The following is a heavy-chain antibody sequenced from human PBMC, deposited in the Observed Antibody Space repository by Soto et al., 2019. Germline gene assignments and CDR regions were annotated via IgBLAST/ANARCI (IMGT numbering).Heavy chain of an antibody. Sequence: QVQLVESGGGVVQPGRSLRLSCAASGFTFSSYGMHWVRQAPGKGLEWGAGIWYDGSNNYYADSVKGRFTISRDNSKNTLYLQMNSLRAEDTAVYYCARDGYDSSGPFDYWGQGTLVTVSS. J-gene: IGHJ4*02. V-gene: IGHV3-33*01. CDR1: GFTFSSYG. CDR2: IWYDGSNN. CDR3: ARDGYDSSGPFDY. D-gene: IGHD3-22*01.